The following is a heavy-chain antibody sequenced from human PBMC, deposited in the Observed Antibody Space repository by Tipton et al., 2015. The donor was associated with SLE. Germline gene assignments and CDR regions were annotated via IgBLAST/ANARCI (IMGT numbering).Heavy chain of an antibody. CDR3: ARVKALWFGELLGAGPADY. J-gene: IGHJ4*02. D-gene: IGHD3-10*01. CDR2: IYTSGST. V-gene: IGHV4-61*09. CDR1: GGFIRGAINY. Sequence: TLSLTCTVSGGFIRGAINYWSWIRQPPGKGLEWIGHIYTSGSTGYSPSLKSRVTISLDTSKNQLSLKLNSVTAADTAVYYCARVKALWFGELLGAGPADYWGQGTLVTVSS.